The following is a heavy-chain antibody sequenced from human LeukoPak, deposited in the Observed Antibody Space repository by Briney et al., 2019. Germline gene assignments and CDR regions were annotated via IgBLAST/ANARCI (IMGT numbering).Heavy chain of an antibody. CDR1: GFTFSTYW. V-gene: IGHV3-74*01. CDR3: VRPSYDILTGYSPFDP. Sequence: GGSLRLSCAASGFTFSTYWMHWVRQVPGKGLLWVSSINTDGSSTSYADSVKGRFTISRDNAKNTLYLQMNSLRAEDTAVYYCVRPSYDILTGYSPFDPWGQGTLVP. J-gene: IGHJ5*02. CDR2: INTDGSST. D-gene: IGHD3-9*01.